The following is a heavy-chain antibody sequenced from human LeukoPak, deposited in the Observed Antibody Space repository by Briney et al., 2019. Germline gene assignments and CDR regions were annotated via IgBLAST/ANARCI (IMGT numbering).Heavy chain of an antibody. CDR3: ARGLGGTYYDFWGGDDY. V-gene: IGHV1-18*01. J-gene: IGHJ4*02. D-gene: IGHD3-3*01. CDR1: GYTFTSYG. CDR2: ISAYNGNT. Sequence: ASVKVSCKASGYTFTSYGISWVRQAPGQGLEWMGWISAYNGNTNYAQKLQGRVTMTTDTSTSTAYMELRSLRSDDTAVYYCARGLGGTYYDFWGGDDYWGQGTLVTVSS.